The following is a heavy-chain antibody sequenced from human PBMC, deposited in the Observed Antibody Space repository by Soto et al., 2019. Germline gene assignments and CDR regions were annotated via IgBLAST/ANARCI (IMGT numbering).Heavy chain of an antibody. V-gene: IGHV3-48*02. CDR2: ISSSSSTI. CDR1: GFTFSSYS. J-gene: IGHJ6*02. Sequence: GGSLRLSCAASGFTFSSYSMDWVRQAPGKGLEWVSYISSSSSTIYYADSVKGRFTISRDNAKNSLYLQMNSLRDEDTAVYYCARDFFRFWSGYADGMDVWGQGTTVTVSS. CDR3: ARDFFRFWSGYADGMDV. D-gene: IGHD3-3*01.